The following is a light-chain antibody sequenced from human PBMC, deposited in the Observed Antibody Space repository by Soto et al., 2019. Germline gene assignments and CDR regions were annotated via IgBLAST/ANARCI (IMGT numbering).Light chain of an antibody. CDR2: AAS. J-gene: IGKJ4*01. V-gene: IGKV1-39*01. CDR1: LSISGY. CDR3: QQSYTIPLT. Sequence: DIQMTQFPSSLSASVGDRITITCRASLSISGYLNWYQQKPGKAPKLLIYAASSLQSEVPSRFSGSGSGTDFTLSISSLQPEDFATYYCQQSYTIPLTFGGGTKVEIK.